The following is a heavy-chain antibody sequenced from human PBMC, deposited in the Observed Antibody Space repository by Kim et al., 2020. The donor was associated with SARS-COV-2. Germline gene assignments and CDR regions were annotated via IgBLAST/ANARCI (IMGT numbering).Heavy chain of an antibody. Sequence: GGSLRLSCAASGFTFSNYAMNWVRQAPGKGLEWVSAIVAGGGSTFYTDSVKGRFTISRDNSKNTLYLQMNSLRVEDTAVYYCAKRVVGGTGAFDPWGQGTLVTVSS. J-gene: IGHJ5*02. CDR3: AKRVVGGTGAFDP. CDR1: GFTFSNYA. CDR2: IVAGGGST. D-gene: IGHD2-15*01. V-gene: IGHV3-23*01.